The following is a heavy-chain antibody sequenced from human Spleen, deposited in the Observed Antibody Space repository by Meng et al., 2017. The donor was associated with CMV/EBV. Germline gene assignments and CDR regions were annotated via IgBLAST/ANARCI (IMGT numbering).Heavy chain of an antibody. J-gene: IGHJ4*02. CDR3: VKVADDSAGLLGY. D-gene: IGHD6-19*01. Sequence: GESLKISCAASGFTFSSYWMSWVRQAPGKGLEWVANIKEDGSEKYYVDSVKGRFTISRDNAKNTLYLQMNSLRAEDTAVYYCVKVADDSAGLLGYWGQGTLVTVSS. V-gene: IGHV3-7*01. CDR1: GFTFSSYW. CDR2: IKEDGSEK.